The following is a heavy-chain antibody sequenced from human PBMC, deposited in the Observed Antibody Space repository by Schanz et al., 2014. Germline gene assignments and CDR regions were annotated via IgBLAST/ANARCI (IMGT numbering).Heavy chain of an antibody. CDR1: GFPFSDYY. J-gene: IGHJ4*02. CDR2: ISSGGTTT. Sequence: QVQLVDSGGGLVKPGGSLRLSCTASGFPFSDYYMAWIRQAPGKGPEYVSYISSGGTTTYHSDSVKGRFTISRDNSKNTLFLQMNSLRAEDTAVYYCARDHTTESYYSAGPPIDYWGQGTLLTVSS. V-gene: IGHV3-11*04. CDR3: ARDHTTESYYSAGPPIDY. D-gene: IGHD1-26*01.